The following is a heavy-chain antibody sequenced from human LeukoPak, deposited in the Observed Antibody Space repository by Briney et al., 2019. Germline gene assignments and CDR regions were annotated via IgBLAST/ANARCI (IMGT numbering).Heavy chain of an antibody. J-gene: IGHJ3*02. CDR3: AREYSSSSGRRAFDI. V-gene: IGHV4-59*08. CDR2: IYYSGST. CDR1: GGSISSYY. D-gene: IGHD6-6*01. Sequence: PSETLSLTCTVSGGSISSYYWNWIRQPPGKGLEWIGYIYYSGSTNYNPSLKSRVTILVDMSKNQFSLRLSSVTAADTAVYYCAREYSSSSGRRAFDIWGQGTMVTVSS.